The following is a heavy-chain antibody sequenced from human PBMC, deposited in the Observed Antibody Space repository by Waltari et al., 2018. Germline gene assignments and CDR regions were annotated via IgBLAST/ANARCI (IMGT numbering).Heavy chain of an antibody. V-gene: IGHV1-2*02. Sequence: QVQLVQSGAEVKKPGASVKVSCKASGYTFTGYYMHWVRQAPGQGLEWMGWINPNSGGTNYAQKFQGRVTMTRDTSISTAYMELSRLRSDDTAVYYCARERIIAARRSWFDPWGQGTLVTVSS. J-gene: IGHJ5*02. CDR2: INPNSGGT. CDR3: ARERIIAARRSWFDP. D-gene: IGHD6-6*01. CDR1: GYTFTGYY.